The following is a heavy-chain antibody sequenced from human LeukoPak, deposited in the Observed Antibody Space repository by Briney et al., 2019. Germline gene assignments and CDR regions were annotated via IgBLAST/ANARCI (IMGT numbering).Heavy chain of an antibody. CDR3: ARRRDYYYYYGMDV. CDR1: GGSISNHNYY. J-gene: IGHJ6*02. Sequence: SETLSLTCTVSGGSISNHNYYRGWVRQSPGKGLEWIGSIYYSGSTSYNPSLKSRVTISVDTAKNQFSLKLSSVTAADTAIYYCARRRDYYYYYGMDVWGQGTTVTVSS. CDR2: IYYSGST. V-gene: IGHV4-39*01.